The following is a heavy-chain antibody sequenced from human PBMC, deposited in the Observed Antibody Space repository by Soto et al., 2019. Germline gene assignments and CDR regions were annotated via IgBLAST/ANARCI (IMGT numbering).Heavy chain of an antibody. V-gene: IGHV3-7*03. Sequence: PGGSLRLSCAASGFTFNTFWMSWVRQSPGKGLEWVANIKHDGSETYYADSVKGRFTISRDNAKNSLFLQMNTLGTEDTAVYYCARDFATHCSGSTCYPYAYWGQGALVTVSS. CDR2: IKHDGSET. D-gene: IGHD2-15*01. CDR3: ARDFATHCSGSTCYPYAY. J-gene: IGHJ4*02. CDR1: GFTFNTFW.